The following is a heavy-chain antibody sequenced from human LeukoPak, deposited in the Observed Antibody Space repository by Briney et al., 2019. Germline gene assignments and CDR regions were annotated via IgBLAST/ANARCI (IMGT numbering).Heavy chain of an antibody. V-gene: IGHV3-9*01. CDR2: ISWNSGSI. J-gene: IGHJ5*02. CDR1: GFTFDDYA. CDR3: ARRIAAAAFDP. D-gene: IGHD6-13*01. Sequence: GGSLRLSCAASGFTFDDYAMHWVRQAPGKGMEWVSGISWNSGSIGYADSVKGRFTISRDNAKNSLYLQMNSLRAEDTALYYCARRIAAAAFDPWGQGTLVTVSS.